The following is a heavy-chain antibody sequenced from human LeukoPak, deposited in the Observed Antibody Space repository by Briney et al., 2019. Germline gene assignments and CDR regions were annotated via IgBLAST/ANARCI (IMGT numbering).Heavy chain of an antibody. V-gene: IGHV4-59*01. CDR2: ISYSGST. Sequence: PSETLSLTCTVSGGSISSYYWSWIRQPPGKGLEWVGYISYSGSTNFNPSLKSRVTISVDTSKNQFSLKLSSVTAADTAVYYCAREGTAGTNLNWFDPWGQGTLVTVSS. CDR3: AREGTAGTNLNWFDP. J-gene: IGHJ5*02. D-gene: IGHD1-1*01. CDR1: GGSISSYY.